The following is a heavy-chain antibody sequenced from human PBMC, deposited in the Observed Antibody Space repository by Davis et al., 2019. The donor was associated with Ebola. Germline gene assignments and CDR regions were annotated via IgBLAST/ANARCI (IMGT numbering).Heavy chain of an antibody. V-gene: IGHV1-18*01. CDR1: GYTFTSYG. CDR2: ISAYNGNT. Sequence: ASVTVSCKASGYTFTSYGISWVRQAPGQGLEWMGWISAYNGNTNYAQKLQGRVTMTTDTSTSTAYMELRSLRSDDTAVYYCAREAGDYVLYYYGRDVWGQGTTVTVSS. J-gene: IGHJ6*02. D-gene: IGHD4-17*01. CDR3: AREAGDYVLYYYGRDV.